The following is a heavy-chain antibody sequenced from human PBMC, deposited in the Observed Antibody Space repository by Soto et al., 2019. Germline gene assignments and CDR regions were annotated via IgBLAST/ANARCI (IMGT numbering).Heavy chain of an antibody. Sequence: QVQLVQSGAEVKKPGSSVKVSCKASGGTFSSYAISWVRQAPGQGLEWMGGIIPIFGTANYAQKFQRRVTITADESTSTAYMELSSLRSEDTAVYYCAREIRGYSSITYGMDVWGQGTTVTVSS. V-gene: IGHV1-69*01. CDR1: GGTFSSYA. D-gene: IGHD5-18*01. CDR3: AREIRGYSSITYGMDV. CDR2: IIPIFGTA. J-gene: IGHJ6*02.